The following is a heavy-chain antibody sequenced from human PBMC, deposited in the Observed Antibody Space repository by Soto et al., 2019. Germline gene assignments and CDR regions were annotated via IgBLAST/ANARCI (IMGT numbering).Heavy chain of an antibody. Sequence: QVQLVESGGGVVQPGRSLRLSCAASGFTFSSYGMHWVRQAPGKGLEWVAVISYDGSNKYYADSVKGRFTISRDNSKNTLYLQMNSLRAEDTAVYYCAKVYSYGTFDYWGQGTLVSVSS. CDR2: ISYDGSNK. CDR3: AKVYSYGTFDY. CDR1: GFTFSSYG. D-gene: IGHD5-18*01. V-gene: IGHV3-30*18. J-gene: IGHJ4*02.